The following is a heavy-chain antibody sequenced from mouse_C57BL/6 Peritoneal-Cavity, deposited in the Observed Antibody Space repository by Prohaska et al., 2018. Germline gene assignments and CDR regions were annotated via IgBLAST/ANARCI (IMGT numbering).Heavy chain of an antibody. J-gene: IGHJ2*01. CDR3: ARDGNDYFDY. Sequence: PGDTVKFSCKASGYTFTTYGMSWVKQAPGKGLKWMGWLNTYSGVPTYADDFKGRFAVSLETSASSTYLQIHNLKNYDTSTYFWARDGNDYFDYWGQGTTLTVSS. CDR2: LNTYSGVP. CDR1: GYTFTTYG. D-gene: IGHD2-1*01. V-gene: IGHV9-3*01.